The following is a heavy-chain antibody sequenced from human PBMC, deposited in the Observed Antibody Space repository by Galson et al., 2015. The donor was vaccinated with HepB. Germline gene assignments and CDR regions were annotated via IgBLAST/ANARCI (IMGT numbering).Heavy chain of an antibody. D-gene: IGHD5-12*01. J-gene: IGHJ4*02. CDR3: ARGVYSGYDLGVYYFDY. V-gene: IGHV3-74*01. CDR1: GFTFSSYW. Sequence: SLRLSCAASGFTFSSYWMHWARQAPGKGLVWVSRINSDGSSTSYADSVKGRFTISRDNAKNTLYLQMNSLRAEDTAVYYCARGVYSGYDLGVYYFDYWGQGTLVTVSS. CDR2: INSDGSST.